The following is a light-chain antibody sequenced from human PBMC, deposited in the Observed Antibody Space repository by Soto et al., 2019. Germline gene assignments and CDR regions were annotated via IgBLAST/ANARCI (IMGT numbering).Light chain of an antibody. CDR3: SSYTSSSTYV. CDR2: EVS. V-gene: IGLV2-14*01. CDR1: SSDVGGYNY. J-gene: IGLJ1*01. Sequence: ALTQPASVSGSPGQSITISCTGTSSDVGGYNYVSWYQQHPGKAPKLMIYEVSNRPSGVSNRFSGSKSGNTASLTISGLQAEDEADYYCSSYTSSSTYVFGTGTKVNVL.